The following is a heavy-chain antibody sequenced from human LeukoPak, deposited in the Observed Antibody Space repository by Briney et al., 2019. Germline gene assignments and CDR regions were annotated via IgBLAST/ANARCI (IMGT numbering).Heavy chain of an antibody. CDR3: ARDHGGNRIVVVPAATGGGNWFDP. V-gene: IGHV3-21*01. D-gene: IGHD2-2*01. J-gene: IGHJ5*02. Sequence: GGSLRLSCAASGFTFSSYSMNWVRQAPGKGLEWVSSISSSSSYIYYADSVKGRFTISRDNAKNSLYLQMNSLRAEDTAVYYCARDHGGNRIVVVPAATGGGNWFDPWGQGTLVTVSS. CDR1: GFTFSSYS. CDR2: ISSSSSYI.